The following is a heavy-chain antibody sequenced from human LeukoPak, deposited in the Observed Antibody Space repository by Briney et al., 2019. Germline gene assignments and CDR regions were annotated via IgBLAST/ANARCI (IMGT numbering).Heavy chain of an antibody. D-gene: IGHD6-13*01. CDR3: ARDRGSSWHEHWFDP. V-gene: IGHV3-48*01. CDR2: ISSSSSTI. CDR1: GFTFSSYE. Sequence: GGSLRLSCAASGFTFSSYEMNWVRQAPGKGLEWVSYISSSSSTIYYADSVKGRFTISRDNAKNSLYLQMNSLRAEDTAVYYCARDRGSSWHEHWFDPWGQGTLVTVSS. J-gene: IGHJ5*02.